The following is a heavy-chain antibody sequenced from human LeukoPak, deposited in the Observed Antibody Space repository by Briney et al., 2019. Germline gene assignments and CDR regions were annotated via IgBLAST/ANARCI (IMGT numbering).Heavy chain of an antibody. D-gene: IGHD6-19*01. CDR1: GGSLGIYY. CDR3: AGYYSSGWFRDAFDI. Sequence: SETLSLTCTISGGSLGIYYWSWIRQPPGKGLEWIGYIYYSGSTNYNPSLKSRVTISVDTSKNQFSLKLSSVTAADTAVYYCAGYYSSGWFRDAFDIWGQGTMVTVSS. CDR2: IYYSGST. J-gene: IGHJ3*02. V-gene: IGHV4-59*01.